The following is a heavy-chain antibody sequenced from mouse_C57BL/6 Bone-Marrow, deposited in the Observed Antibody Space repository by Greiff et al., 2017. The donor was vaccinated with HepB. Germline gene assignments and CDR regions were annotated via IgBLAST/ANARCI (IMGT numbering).Heavy chain of an antibody. Sequence: VQLQQPGAELVKPGASVKLSCKASGYTFTSYWMQWVKQRPGQGLEWIGEIDPSDSYTNYNQKFKGKATLTVDTSSSTAYMQLSSLTSEDSAVYCCGRRGGWAYWGQGTLVTVSA. D-gene: IGHD1-1*02. CDR2: IDPSDSYT. J-gene: IGHJ3*01. CDR1: GYTFTSYW. V-gene: IGHV1-50*01. CDR3: GRRGGWAY.